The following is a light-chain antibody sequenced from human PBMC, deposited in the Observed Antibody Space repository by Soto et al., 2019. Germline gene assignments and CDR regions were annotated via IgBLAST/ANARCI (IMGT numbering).Light chain of an antibody. V-gene: IGKV3-20*01. J-gene: IGKJ2*01. CDR1: QSVSSSF. CDR2: GAS. Sequence: EIVLTQSPGTLSLSPGERATLSCRASQSVSSSFLAWYHQKPGQAPRLLIYGASSRATDIPDRFSGSGSGTDFTLTISRLEPEDFAVYYCQQYGTSPRTFGQGTKLEIK. CDR3: QQYGTSPRT.